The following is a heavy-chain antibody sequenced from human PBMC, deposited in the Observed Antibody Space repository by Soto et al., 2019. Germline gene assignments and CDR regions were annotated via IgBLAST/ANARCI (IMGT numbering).Heavy chain of an antibody. D-gene: IGHD3-3*01. CDR2: IIPIFGTA. CDR3: ARDRGPTYYDFWSGYYSSLTSSYGMDV. V-gene: IGHV1-69*13. J-gene: IGHJ6*02. CDR1: GGTFSSYA. Sequence: SVKVSCKASGGTFSSYAISWVRQAPGQGLEWMGGIIPIFGTANYAQKFQGRVTITADESTSTAYMELSSLRSEDTAVYYCARDRGPTYYDFWSGYYSSLTSSYGMDVWG.